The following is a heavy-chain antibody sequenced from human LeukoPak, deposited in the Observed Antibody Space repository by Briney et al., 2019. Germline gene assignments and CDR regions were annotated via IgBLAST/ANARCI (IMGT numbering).Heavy chain of an antibody. Sequence: GGSLRLSCAASGFTFSSYAMSWVRQAPGKGLEWVSAISGSGGSTYYADSVKGRFTISRDNSKNTLYLQMNSLRAEDTAVYYCAKDPQTKYYYDSSGPGDYWGQGTLVTVSS. CDR2: ISGSGGST. CDR3: AKDPQTKYYYDSSGPGDY. CDR1: GFTFSSYA. V-gene: IGHV3-23*01. J-gene: IGHJ4*02. D-gene: IGHD3-22*01.